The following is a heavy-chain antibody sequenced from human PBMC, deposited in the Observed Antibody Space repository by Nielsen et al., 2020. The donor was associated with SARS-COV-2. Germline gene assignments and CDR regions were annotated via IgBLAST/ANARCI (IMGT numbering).Heavy chain of an antibody. CDR2: ISGYNGDT. J-gene: IGHJ3*02. Sequence: ASVKVSCKASGYSFTSYSISWVRQAPGQGLEWMGLISGYNGDTKYAQKFQGRVTMTTDTSTRTAYMELRRLRSDDTAVYYCTRDTPVWEIVKNDASDMWGQGTMVIVSS. D-gene: IGHD1-26*01. CDR1: GYSFTSYS. CDR3: TRDTPVWEIVKNDASDM. V-gene: IGHV1-18*04.